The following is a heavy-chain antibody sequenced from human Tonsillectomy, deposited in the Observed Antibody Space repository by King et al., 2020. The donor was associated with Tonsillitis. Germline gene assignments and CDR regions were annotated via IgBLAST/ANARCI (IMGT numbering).Heavy chain of an antibody. V-gene: IGHV3-53*01. J-gene: IGHJ3*02. CDR3: ARGGWELFQGGDPFDI. D-gene: IGHD1-26*01. CDR1: GFTVSSNY. Sequence: VQLVQSGGGLIQPGGSLRLSCAASGFTVSSNYMSWVRQAPGKGLEWVSVIYSDGSTYYADSVKGRFTISRDNSKNTLYLQMNSLRAEDTAVYYCARGGWELFQGGDPFDIWGQGTMVTVSS. CDR2: IYSDGST.